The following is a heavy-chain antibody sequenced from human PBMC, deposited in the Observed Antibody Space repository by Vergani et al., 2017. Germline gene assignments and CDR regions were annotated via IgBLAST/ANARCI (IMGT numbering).Heavy chain of an antibody. J-gene: IGHJ3*02. CDR3: ARHSSQAVAGTVDAFDI. D-gene: IGHD6-19*01. Sequence: QVQLPESGPGLVKPSETLSLTCAVSGGSISSHYWSWIRQPPGKGLEWIGYIYHSGSTYYNPALKSRVTISVDTSKNQFSLKLSSVTAADTAVYYCARHSSQAVAGTVDAFDIWGQGTMVTVSS. CDR2: IYHSGST. CDR1: GGSISSHY. V-gene: IGHV4-59*08.